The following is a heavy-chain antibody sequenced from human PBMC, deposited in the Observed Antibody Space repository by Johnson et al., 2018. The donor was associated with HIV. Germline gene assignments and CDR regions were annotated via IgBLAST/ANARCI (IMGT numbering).Heavy chain of an antibody. Sequence: VQLVESGGGLIQPGGSLRLSCAASGFTVSSNYMSWVRQAPGKGLEWVSVIYSGGSTYYADSVKGRFTISRDNSKNTLYLQMNSLRAEDTALYYCAREGVGTTCPFDIWGQGTRVTVSS. CDR2: IYSGGST. V-gene: IGHV3-53*01. CDR1: GFTVSSNY. J-gene: IGHJ3*02. D-gene: IGHD1-26*01. CDR3: AREGVGTTCPFDI.